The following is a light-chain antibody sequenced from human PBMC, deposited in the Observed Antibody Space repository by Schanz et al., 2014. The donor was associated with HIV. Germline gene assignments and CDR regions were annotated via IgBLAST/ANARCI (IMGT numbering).Light chain of an antibody. CDR3: QVGNGRMV. J-gene: IGLJ2*01. CDR1: NIGSKN. CDR2: RDS. Sequence: SYELTQPLSVSVALGQTARITCGGNNIGSKNVHWYPPKPGQAPVLVIYRDSNRPSGIPERYSGSNSGNTATLTISRAQAGDEADYYCQVGNGRMVGGGGTKLTVL. V-gene: IGLV3-9*01.